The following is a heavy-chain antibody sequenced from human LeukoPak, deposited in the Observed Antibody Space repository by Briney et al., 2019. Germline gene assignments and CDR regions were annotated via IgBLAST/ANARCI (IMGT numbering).Heavy chain of an antibody. CDR2: IYYSGST. D-gene: IGHD1-1*01. CDR3: ARAGPVRGRFDY. V-gene: IGHV4-30-4*01. Sequence: KPSETLSLTCTVSGGSISSGDYYWSWIRQPPGKALEWIGYIYYSGSTYYNPSLKSRVTISVDTSKSQFSPKLSSVTAADTAAYYCARAGPVRGRFDYWGQGTLVTVSS. J-gene: IGHJ4*02. CDR1: GGSISSGDYY.